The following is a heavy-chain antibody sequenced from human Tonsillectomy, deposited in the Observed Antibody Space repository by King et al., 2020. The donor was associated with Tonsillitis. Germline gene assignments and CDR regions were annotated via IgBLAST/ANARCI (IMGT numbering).Heavy chain of an antibody. CDR2: ISSSSSTI. CDR3: SRDYYDSSGYWKGGY. CDR1: EFTFSSYN. V-gene: IGHV3-48*02. J-gene: IGHJ4*02. Sequence: VQLVESGGGLVQPGGSLRLSCAASEFTFSSYNMNWVRQAPGKGLEWVSYISSSSSTIYYADSVKGRFNISRENAKNSLYLQMNSLRDEDTAVYYCSRDYYDSSGYWKGGYWGQGTLVTVSS. D-gene: IGHD3-22*01.